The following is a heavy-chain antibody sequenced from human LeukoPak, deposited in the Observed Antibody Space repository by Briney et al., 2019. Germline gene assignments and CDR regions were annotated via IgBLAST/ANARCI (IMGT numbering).Heavy chain of an antibody. CDR2: ISYDGSKK. D-gene: IGHD1-26*01. CDR3: AKDQGSGKYYVRHFQH. J-gene: IGHJ1*01. CDR1: GFAFSSYG. V-gene: IGHV3-30*18. Sequence: PGGSLRLSCAASGFAFSSYGMHWVRQAPGKGLEWVAVISYDGSKKFYADSVKGRFTTSRDNSKNTLSLQMDSLRAEDTAVYYCAKDQGSGKYYVRHFQHWGQGTLVTVS.